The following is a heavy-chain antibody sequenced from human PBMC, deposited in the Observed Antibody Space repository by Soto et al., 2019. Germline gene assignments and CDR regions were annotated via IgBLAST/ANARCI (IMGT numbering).Heavy chain of an antibody. CDR2: INHSGST. V-gene: IGHV4-34*01. CDR1: GGSFSGYD. Sequence: SETQCLTCAVYGGSFSGYDWSWIRQPPGKGLEWIGEINHSGSTNYNPSLKSRVTISVDTSKNQFSLKLSSVTAADTAVYYCARLVRGYCSGGSCASFSWFDPWGQGTLVTVSS. J-gene: IGHJ5*02. D-gene: IGHD2-15*01. CDR3: ARLVRGYCSGGSCASFSWFDP.